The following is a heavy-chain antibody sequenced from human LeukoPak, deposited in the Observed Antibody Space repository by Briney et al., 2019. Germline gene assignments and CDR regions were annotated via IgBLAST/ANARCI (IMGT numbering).Heavy chain of an antibody. CDR3: RIEAYYGSGSRFDP. CDR2: IYSGGST. D-gene: IGHD3-10*01. Sequence: GGSLRLSCAASGFTVSSNYTSWVRQAPGKGLEWVSVIYSGGSTYYADSVKGRFTISRDNSKNALYLQMNSLRAEDTAVYYCRIEAYYGSGSRFDPWGQGTLVTVSS. J-gene: IGHJ5*02. V-gene: IGHV3-53*01. CDR1: GFTVSSNY.